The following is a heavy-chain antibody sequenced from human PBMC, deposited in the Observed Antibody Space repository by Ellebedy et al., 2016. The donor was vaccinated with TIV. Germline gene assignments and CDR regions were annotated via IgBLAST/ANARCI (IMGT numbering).Heavy chain of an antibody. CDR1: TNTFTSYG. J-gene: IGHJ4*02. Sequence: ASVKVSCKASTNTFTSYGISWVRQAPGQGLEWMGWIRVYYGDTNYAQKLQGRVTITTDTSTSTASMELRSLRSDDSAVYYCARGGRLDSSSSKFDSWGQGTLVTVSS. CDR2: IRVYYGDT. D-gene: IGHD6-6*01. V-gene: IGHV1-18*01. CDR3: ARGGRLDSSSSKFDS.